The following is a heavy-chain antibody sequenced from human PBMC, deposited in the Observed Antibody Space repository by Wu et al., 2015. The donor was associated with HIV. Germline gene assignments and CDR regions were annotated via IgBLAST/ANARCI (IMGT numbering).Heavy chain of an antibody. CDR3: AREFGSPRWFDP. Sequence: VQVVQSGAEVKRPGATVKISCKVSGLTFTGYYMHWVRQAPGQGLEWMGWINPNSGGTNYAQKFQGRVTMTRDTSISTAYMELSRLRSDDTAVYYCAREFGSPRWFDPWGQGTLVTVSS. CDR1: GLTFTGYY. V-gene: IGHV1-2*02. CDR2: INPNSGGT. J-gene: IGHJ5*02. D-gene: IGHD1-26*01.